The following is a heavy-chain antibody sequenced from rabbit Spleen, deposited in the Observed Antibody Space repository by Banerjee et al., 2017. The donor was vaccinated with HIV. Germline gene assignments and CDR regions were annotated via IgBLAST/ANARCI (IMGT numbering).Heavy chain of an antibody. CDR3: ARDLTDVIGWNFGW. CDR2: IWTGSTSIT. CDR1: GFSFSSGYD. Sequence: QSLEESGGGLVQPGASLTLTCTASGFSFSSGYDMCWVRQATGKGLEWIGTIWTGSTSITWYANWALGRFTISKTSSTTVTLQLNSLTAADTATYFCARDLTDVIGWNFGWWGQGTLVTVS. J-gene: IGHJ3*01. D-gene: IGHD4-1*01. V-gene: IGHV1S40*01.